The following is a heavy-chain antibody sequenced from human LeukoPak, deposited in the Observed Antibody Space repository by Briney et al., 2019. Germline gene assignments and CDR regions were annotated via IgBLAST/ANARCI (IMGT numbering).Heavy chain of an antibody. CDR3: ARTGAMDAFDI. V-gene: IGHV3-21*01. D-gene: IGHD1-14*01. CDR2: ISSSSSYI. CDR1: GFTFSSYA. J-gene: IGHJ3*02. Sequence: GGSLRLSCAASGFTFSSYAMSWVRQAPGKGLEWVSSISSSSSYIYYADSVKGRFTISRDNAKNSLYLQMNSLRAEDTAVYYCARTGAMDAFDIWGQGTMVTVSS.